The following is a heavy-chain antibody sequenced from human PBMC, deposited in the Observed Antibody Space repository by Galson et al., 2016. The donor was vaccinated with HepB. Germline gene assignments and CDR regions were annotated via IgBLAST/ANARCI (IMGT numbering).Heavy chain of an antibody. Sequence: SLRLSCAASGFIFSDSAMHWVRQASGKGLEWVGRIRTKPNTYATVYAASVKGRFIISRDDLKNTTYLQMNSLKDEDTAVYYCIAVISTGYFDLWGRGTLVTVSS. CDR2: IRTKPNTYAT. J-gene: IGHJ2*01. CDR3: IAVISTGYFDL. CDR1: GFIFSDSA. D-gene: IGHD2-2*01. V-gene: IGHV3-73*01.